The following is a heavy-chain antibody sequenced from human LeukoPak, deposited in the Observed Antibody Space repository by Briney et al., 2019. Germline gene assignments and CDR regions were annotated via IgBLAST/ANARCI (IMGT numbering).Heavy chain of an antibody. J-gene: IGHJ4*02. V-gene: IGHV3-21*01. Sequence: GGSLRPSCAASGFTFSSYSMTWFRQAPGKGLEWVSPFTSRSRSIYYAGSVKGRFTISRDNAKESLYLQMNSLRAEDTAIYYCARENSGIAATDIIDYWGQGTLVTVSS. CDR2: FTSRSRSI. CDR1: GFTFSSYS. D-gene: IGHD6-13*01. CDR3: ARENSGIAATDIIDY.